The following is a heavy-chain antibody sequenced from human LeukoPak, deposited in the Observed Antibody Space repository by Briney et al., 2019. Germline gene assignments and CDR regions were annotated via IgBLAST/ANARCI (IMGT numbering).Heavy chain of an antibody. CDR2: IYTSGIT. Sequence: SQTLSLTRTVSGGSISRGSYYWGWIRQPAGKGLEWIGRIYTSGITNYNPSLKSRVTISVDTSKNQFSLKLSSVTAADTAVYYCARVVEDYHFWSGYNYYYYYMDVWGKGTTVTVSS. J-gene: IGHJ6*03. V-gene: IGHV4-61*02. CDR3: ARVVEDYHFWSGYNYYYYYMDV. D-gene: IGHD3-3*01. CDR1: GGSISRGSYY.